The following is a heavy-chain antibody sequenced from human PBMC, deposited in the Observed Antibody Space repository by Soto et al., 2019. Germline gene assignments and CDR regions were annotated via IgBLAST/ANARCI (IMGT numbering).Heavy chain of an antibody. CDR3: ARDRSSLLRFGAPQGYGMDV. CDR1: GFTFSSYG. Sequence: GSLGLACAGSGFTFSSYGMHGVRQAPGKGLEWVAVIWYYGSNKYYADSVKGRFTISRDNCKNTLYLQMNSLRAEDTAVYYCARDRSSLLRFGAPQGYGMDVWGQGTKVTVSS. CDR2: IWYYGSNK. D-gene: IGHD3-10*01. J-gene: IGHJ6*02. V-gene: IGHV3-33*01.